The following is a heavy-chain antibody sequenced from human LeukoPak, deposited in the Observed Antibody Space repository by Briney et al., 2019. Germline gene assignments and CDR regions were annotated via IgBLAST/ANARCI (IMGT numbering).Heavy chain of an antibody. CDR3: ARAWYAAFDI. CDR2: INSDGSST. J-gene: IGHJ3*02. Sequence: PGGSLRLSCAASGFTFSSYWMHWVRHAPGKGLGWVSRINSDGSSTIYADSVKGRFTISRDNAKNTLYLQMNSLRAEDTAVYYCARAWYAAFDIWGQGTMVTVSS. CDR1: GFTFSSYW. V-gene: IGHV3-74*01. D-gene: IGHD2-15*01.